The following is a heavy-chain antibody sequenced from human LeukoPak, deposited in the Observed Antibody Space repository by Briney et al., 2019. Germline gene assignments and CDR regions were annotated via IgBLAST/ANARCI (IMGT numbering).Heavy chain of an antibody. CDR3: ARGPPYYDILTGPLGGFDY. Sequence: GGSLRLSCAASGFTFNSYGMHWVRQAPGKGLEWVAFIRYDGSNKYYADSVKGRFTISRDNSKNTLYLQMNSLRAEDTAVYYCARGPPYYDILTGPLGGFDYWGQGALVTVSP. CDR1: GFTFNSYG. D-gene: IGHD3-9*01. J-gene: IGHJ4*02. CDR2: IRYDGSNK. V-gene: IGHV3-30*02.